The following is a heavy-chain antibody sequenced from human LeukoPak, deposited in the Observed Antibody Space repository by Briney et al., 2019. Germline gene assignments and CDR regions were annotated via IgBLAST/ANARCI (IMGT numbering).Heavy chain of an antibody. Sequence: PGGSLRLSCAASGFTFSGYWMHWVRQAPGKGQVWVSRINGHESIITYADSMKGRFTISRDNAKNTLYLQMNSLRAGDTAVYFCVRGGYSYAYDFDYWGRGTLVTVSS. D-gene: IGHD5-18*01. CDR3: VRGGYSYAYDFDY. V-gene: IGHV3-74*01. CDR2: INGHESII. J-gene: IGHJ4*02. CDR1: GFTFSGYW.